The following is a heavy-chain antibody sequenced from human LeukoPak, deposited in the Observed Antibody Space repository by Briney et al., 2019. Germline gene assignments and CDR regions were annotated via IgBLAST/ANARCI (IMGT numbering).Heavy chain of an antibody. V-gene: IGHV3-7*01. Sequence: GGSLRLSCAASGFTFSSYWMSWVRQAPGKGLEWVANIKQDGSEKYYVDSVKGRFTISRDNAKNSLYLQMNSLRAEDTAVYYCAREGRLTVTNYYYVDVWGKGTTVTVSS. CDR3: AREGRLTVTNYYYVDV. CDR1: GFTFSSYW. CDR2: IKQDGSEK. J-gene: IGHJ6*03. D-gene: IGHD1-14*01.